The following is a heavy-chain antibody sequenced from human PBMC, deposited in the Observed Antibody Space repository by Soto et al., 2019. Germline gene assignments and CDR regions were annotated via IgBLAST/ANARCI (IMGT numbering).Heavy chain of an antibody. CDR1: GYTFIAYY. Sequence: ASVKVSCKASGYTFIAYYIHWVRQAPGQGLEWMGWVNPNRGGTSYEQKFQDRVTMTMDTSISTAYMERSRLTSDDTAVYYCAASDSITITGDYWGEGTRVTVS. D-gene: IGHD1-20*01. CDR2: VNPNRGGT. CDR3: AASDSITITGDY. J-gene: IGHJ4*02. V-gene: IGHV1-2*02.